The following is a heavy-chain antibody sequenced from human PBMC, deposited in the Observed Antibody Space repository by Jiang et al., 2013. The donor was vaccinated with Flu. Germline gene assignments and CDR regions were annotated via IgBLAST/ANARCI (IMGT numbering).Heavy chain of an antibody. Sequence: SLKCAVYGGSFSGYYWTWIRQPPGKGLEWIGEINHSGTTNYNPSLKSRVTISVDTSKNQFFLKLSSVTAADTAVYYCASATYNILTGYSTWGQGTLVTVSS. V-gene: IGHV4-34*01. CDR3: ASATYNILTGYST. D-gene: IGHD3-9*01. CDR2: INHSGTT. CDR1: GGSFSGYY. J-gene: IGHJ4*02.